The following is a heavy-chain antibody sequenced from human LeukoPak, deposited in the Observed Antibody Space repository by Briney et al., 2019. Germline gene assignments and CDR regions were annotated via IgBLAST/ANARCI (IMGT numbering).Heavy chain of an antibody. CDR1: GYTFTGYF. V-gene: IGHV1-2*06. J-gene: IGHJ4*02. D-gene: IGHD1-26*01. CDR2: INPNSGVT. CDR3: AGDTTGSLGHY. Sequence: GASVKVSCKASGYTFTGYFMHWVRQAPGQGLEWMGRINPNSGVTNYAQKFQGRVTMTRDTSINTAYMELSRLRSDDTAVYYCAGDTTGSLGHYWGQGTLVTVSS.